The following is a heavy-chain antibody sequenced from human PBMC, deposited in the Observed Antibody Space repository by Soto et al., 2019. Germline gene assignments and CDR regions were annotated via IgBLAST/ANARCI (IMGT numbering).Heavy chain of an antibody. D-gene: IGHD1-1*01. V-gene: IGHV1-18*01. CDR3: ARHNSQWPNWFDP. CDR2: ISAYDGST. CDR1: GYTFTSYG. J-gene: IGHJ5*02. Sequence: QVQQVQSGAEVKRPGASAKVSCKASGYTFTSYGLSWVRQAPGQGLEWMGWISAYDGSTNYAQKFQGRVTMTTDTSTSTAYMELKSLRSDDTAVYYCARHNSQWPNWFDPWGQGTLVTVSS.